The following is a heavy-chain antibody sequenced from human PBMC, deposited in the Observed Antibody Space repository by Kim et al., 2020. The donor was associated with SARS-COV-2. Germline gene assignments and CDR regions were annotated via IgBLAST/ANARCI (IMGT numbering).Heavy chain of an antibody. Sequence: GGSLRLSCAASGFTFDDYTMHWVRQAPGKGLDWVSLITRDGGTSFYDDSVKGRFTISRDNYRNSLSLQMNSLRTEDTALYYCAKERSAIFEFWGQGTLVTVSS. J-gene: IGHJ4*02. CDR3: AKERSAIFEF. CDR2: ITRDGGTS. CDR1: GFTFDDYT. V-gene: IGHV3-43*01.